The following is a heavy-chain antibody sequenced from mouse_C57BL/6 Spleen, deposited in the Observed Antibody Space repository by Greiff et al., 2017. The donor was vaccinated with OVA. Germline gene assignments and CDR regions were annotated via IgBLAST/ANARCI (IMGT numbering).Heavy chain of an antibody. CDR3: ARGRSIYDGYYYAMDY. Sequence: VKLQESGAELVKPGASVKISCKASGYAFSSYWMNWVKQRPGKGLEWIGQIYPGDGDTNYNGQFKGKATLTADKSSSTAYMQLSSLTSEDSAVYFCARGRSIYDGYYYAMDYWGQGTSVTVSS. CDR2: IYPGDGDT. CDR1: GYAFSSYW. D-gene: IGHD2-3*01. J-gene: IGHJ4*01. V-gene: IGHV1-80*01.